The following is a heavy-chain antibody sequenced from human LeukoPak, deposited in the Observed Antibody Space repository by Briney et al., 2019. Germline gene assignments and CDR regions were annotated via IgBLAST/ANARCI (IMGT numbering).Heavy chain of an antibody. CDR2: ISGSGGST. D-gene: IGHD3-10*01. CDR3: AKGRGSGSYSHYYYYGMDV. Sequence: GGSLRLSCAASRFTLSNYWMSWVRQAPGKGLEWVSAISGSGGSTYYADSVKGRFTISRDNSKNTLYLQMNSLRAEDTAVYYCAKGRGSGSYSHYYYYGMDVWGQGTTVTVSS. J-gene: IGHJ6*02. CDR1: RFTLSNYW. V-gene: IGHV3-23*01.